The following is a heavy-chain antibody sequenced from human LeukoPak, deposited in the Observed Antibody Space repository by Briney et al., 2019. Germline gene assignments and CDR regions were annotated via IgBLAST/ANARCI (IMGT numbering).Heavy chain of an antibody. V-gene: IGHV4-61*09. D-gene: IGHD6-19*01. Sequence: SETLSLTCTVSGGSISSGSYYWYWIRQPAGKGLEWIGHIYTSGSTNYNPSLKSRVTISVDTSKNQFSLKLSSVTAADTAVYYCARGIKQWLVRGYDYWGQGTLVTVSS. CDR2: IYTSGST. CDR1: GGSISSGSYY. J-gene: IGHJ4*02. CDR3: ARGIKQWLVRGYDY.